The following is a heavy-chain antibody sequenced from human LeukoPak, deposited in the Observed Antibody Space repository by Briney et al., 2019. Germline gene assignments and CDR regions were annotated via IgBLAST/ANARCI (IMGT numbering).Heavy chain of an antibody. CDR3: ARHEDIVVVPAAIGPAAL. V-gene: IGHV5-51*01. J-gene: IGHJ4*02. CDR2: IYPGDSDT. CDR1: GYSFTNYW. D-gene: IGHD2-2*02. Sequence: GESLKISCKGSGYSFTNYWIGWVRQMPGKGLEWMGIIYPGDSDTRYSPSFQGQVTISADKSISTAYLQWSSLKASDTAMYYCARHEDIVVVPAAIGPAALWGQGTLVTVSS.